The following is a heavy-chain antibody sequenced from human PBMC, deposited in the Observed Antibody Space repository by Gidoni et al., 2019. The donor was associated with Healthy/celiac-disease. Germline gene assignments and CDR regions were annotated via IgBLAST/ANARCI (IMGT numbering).Heavy chain of an antibody. Sequence: QVQLVQSGAEVKKPGASVKVSCKASGYTFNSYGISWVRQAPGQGLEWMGWISAYNGNTNYAQKLQGRFTMTTDTSTSTAYMELRSLRSDDTAVYYCARMTTVTTTDIGYFDLWGRGTLVTVSS. D-gene: IGHD4-17*01. J-gene: IGHJ2*01. CDR1: GYTFNSYG. CDR3: ARMTTVTTTDIGYFDL. V-gene: IGHV1-18*01. CDR2: ISAYNGNT.